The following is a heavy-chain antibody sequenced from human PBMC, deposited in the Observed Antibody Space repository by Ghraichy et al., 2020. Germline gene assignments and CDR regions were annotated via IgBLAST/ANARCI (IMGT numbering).Heavy chain of an antibody. CDR3: ARDIGLVATTLDPFDP. Sequence: SETLSLTCSVSGGSITSSNYYWGWIRQPPGKGLDWIGSIYFSGSTYYNPSLKSLVTISVDTSKNQFSLKLSSVTAADTAVYYCARDIGLVATTLDPFDPWGQGTLVTVSS. CDR2: IYFSGST. CDR1: GGSITSSNYY. D-gene: IGHD5-24*01. V-gene: IGHV4-39*07. J-gene: IGHJ5*02.